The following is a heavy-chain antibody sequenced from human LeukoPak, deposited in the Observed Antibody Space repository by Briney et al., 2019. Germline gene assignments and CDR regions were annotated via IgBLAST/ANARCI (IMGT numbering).Heavy chain of an antibody. V-gene: IGHV3-21*01. J-gene: IGHJ3*02. CDR2: IRSSSDYI. D-gene: IGHD2/OR15-2a*01. CDR1: GFTFSSYS. Sequence: PGGSLRLSCAASGFTFSSYSLNWVRQAPGKGLEWVSSIRSSSDYIYYADSVKGRFTISRDNAKNSLYLQMNSLRPEDTAVYYCARLIVPGAFDIWGQGTMVTVSS. CDR3: ARLIVPGAFDI.